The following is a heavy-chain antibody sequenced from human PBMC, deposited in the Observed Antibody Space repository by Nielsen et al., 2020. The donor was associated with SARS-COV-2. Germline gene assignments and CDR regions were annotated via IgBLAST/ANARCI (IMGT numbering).Heavy chain of an antibody. J-gene: IGHJ4*02. CDR3: ASPISSSRGPFDY. Sequence: GGSLRLSCAASGFTFDDYAMHWVRQAPGKGLEWVSGISWNSGSIGYADSVKGRFTISRDNAKNSLYLQMNSLRAEDTAVYYCASPISSSRGPFDYWGQGTLVTVSS. CDR1: GFTFDDYA. D-gene: IGHD6-6*01. V-gene: IGHV3-9*01. CDR2: ISWNSGSI.